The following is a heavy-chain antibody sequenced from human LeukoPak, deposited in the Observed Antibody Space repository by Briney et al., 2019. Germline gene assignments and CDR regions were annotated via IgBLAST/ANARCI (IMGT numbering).Heavy chain of an antibody. Sequence: GGSLRLSCAASGFTFSNYAMRWVRQAPGKGLEWVSGISGSGYTTYYADSVKGRFTISRDNSENTLYLQMNSLRAEDTAVYYCAKSSGYGDYGYYYYYMDVWGKGTTVTISS. CDR2: ISGSGYTT. CDR3: AKSSGYGDYGYYYYYMDV. CDR1: GFTFSNYA. D-gene: IGHD4-17*01. V-gene: IGHV3-23*01. J-gene: IGHJ6*03.